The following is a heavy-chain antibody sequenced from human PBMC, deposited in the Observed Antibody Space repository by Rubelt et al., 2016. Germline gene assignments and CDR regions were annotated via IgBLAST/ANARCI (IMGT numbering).Heavy chain of an antibody. CDR3: ARGDYSSSPRWGYYYYYGMDV. J-gene: IGHJ6*02. D-gene: IGHD6-6*01. V-gene: IGHV4-34*01. Sequence: KSRVTISVDTSKNQFSLKLSSVTAADTAVYYCARGDYSSSPRWGYYYYYGMDVWGQGTTVTVSS.